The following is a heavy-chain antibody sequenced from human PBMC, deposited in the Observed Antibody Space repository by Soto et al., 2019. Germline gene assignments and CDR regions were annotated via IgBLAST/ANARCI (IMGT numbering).Heavy chain of an antibody. Sequence: QVQLVQSGAEVKKPGASVKVSCKASGYTFTSYGISWVRQAPGQGLEWRGWISAYNGNTNYAQKLQGRVTMTTDTARSTAYMELRSLRSDDTAVYYCARRGDIVALMGLYYYGMDVWGQGTTVTVSS. V-gene: IGHV1-18*01. D-gene: IGHD2-15*01. J-gene: IGHJ6*02. CDR1: GYTFTSYG. CDR3: ARRGDIVALMGLYYYGMDV. CDR2: ISAYNGNT.